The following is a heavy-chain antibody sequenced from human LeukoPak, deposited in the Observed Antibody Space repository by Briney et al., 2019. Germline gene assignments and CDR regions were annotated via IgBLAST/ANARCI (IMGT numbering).Heavy chain of an antibody. V-gene: IGHV3-7*01. CDR1: GFTFSSYA. Sequence: GGSLRLSCAASGFTFSSYAMSWVRQAPGKGLEWVANIKQDGSEKYYVDSVKGRFTISRDNAKNSLYLQMNSLRAEDTAVYYCARGSGSYSTILSAFDIWGQGTMVTVSS. CDR3: ARGSGSYSTILSAFDI. D-gene: IGHD1-26*01. J-gene: IGHJ3*02. CDR2: IKQDGSEK.